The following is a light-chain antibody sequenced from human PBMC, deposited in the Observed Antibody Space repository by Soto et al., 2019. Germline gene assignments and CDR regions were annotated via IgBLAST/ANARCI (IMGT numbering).Light chain of an antibody. CDR3: QHYKMYSPWT. J-gene: IGKJ1*01. V-gene: IGKV1-8*01. Sequence: AIRMTQSPSSLSASTGDRVTITCRAIQGISSYLAWYQQKPGKAPKLLIYASSTLQSGVPSRFSGSGSGTEFTLTISSLQPDDFATYYCQHYKMYSPWTFGQGTKVDI. CDR2: ASS. CDR1: QGISSY.